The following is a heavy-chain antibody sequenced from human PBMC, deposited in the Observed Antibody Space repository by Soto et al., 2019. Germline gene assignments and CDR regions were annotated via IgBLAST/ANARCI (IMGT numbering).Heavy chain of an antibody. CDR1: GFMFNNYA. Sequence: QPGGSLRLSCAASGFMFNNYAMSWVRQAPGKGLEWVSTVSVSGGTTYYADSLKGRFTISRDNSKKTVYLQMNRLRADDTAIYYCAKGLYYYDSSGYRLFDYWGQRTLVTVSS. V-gene: IGHV3-23*01. J-gene: IGHJ4*02. D-gene: IGHD3-22*01. CDR2: VSVSGGTT. CDR3: AKGLYYYDSSGYRLFDY.